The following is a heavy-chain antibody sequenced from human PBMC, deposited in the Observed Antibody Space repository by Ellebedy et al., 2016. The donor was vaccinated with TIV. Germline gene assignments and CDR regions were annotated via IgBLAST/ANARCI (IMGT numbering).Heavy chain of an antibody. CDR2: ISATAGST. CDR1: GFTFSSYA. D-gene: IGHD4-17*01. Sequence: GESLKISCAASGFTFSSYAMGWVRQASGRGLEWVSAISATAGSTYYTDSVKGRFTISRDNSKSTLYLQMNSLRAEDTAVYYCSNYDYGDYFVVYWGQGALVTVSS. CDR3: SNYDYGDYFVVY. J-gene: IGHJ4*02. V-gene: IGHV3-23*01.